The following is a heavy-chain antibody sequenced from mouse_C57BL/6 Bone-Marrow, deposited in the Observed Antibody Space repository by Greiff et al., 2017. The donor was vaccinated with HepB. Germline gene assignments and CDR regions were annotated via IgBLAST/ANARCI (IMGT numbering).Heavy chain of an antibody. V-gene: IGHV1-50*01. D-gene: IGHD2-4*01. Sequence: QVQLQQPGAELVKPGASVKLSCKASGYTFTSYWMQWVTQRPGQGLEWIGEIDPSDSYTNYNQKFKGKATLTVDTASSTAYMPLSSLTSEDSAVYYCASGITTDFDYWGQGTTLTVSS. J-gene: IGHJ2*01. CDR3: ASGITTDFDY. CDR1: GYTFTSYW. CDR2: IDPSDSYT.